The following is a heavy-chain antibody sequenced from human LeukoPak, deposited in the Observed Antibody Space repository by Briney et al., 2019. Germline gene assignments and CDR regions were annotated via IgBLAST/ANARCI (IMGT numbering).Heavy chain of an antibody. CDR3: ARDTPYGGLT. CDR2: IYTSGST. CDR1: GGSISSGSYY. D-gene: IGHD3-10*01. V-gene: IGHV4-61*02. Sequence: SQTLSLTCTVSGGSISSGSYYWSWIRQPAGKGLEWIGRIYTSGSTNYNPSLKSRVTISVDTSKNQFSLKLSSVTAADTAVYYCARDTPYGGLTWGQGILVTVSS. J-gene: IGHJ4*02.